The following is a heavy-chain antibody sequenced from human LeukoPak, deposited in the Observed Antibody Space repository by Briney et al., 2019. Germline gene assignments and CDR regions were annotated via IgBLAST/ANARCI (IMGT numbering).Heavy chain of an antibody. D-gene: IGHD6-19*01. CDR2: INHSGST. J-gene: IGHJ5*02. Sequence: GSLRLSCAASGFTFSSYAMSWVRQPPGKGLEWIGEINHSGSTNYNPSLKSRVTISVDTSKNQFSLKLSSVTAADTAVYYCARSSSGWYLHWFDPWGQGTLVTVSS. V-gene: IGHV4-34*01. CDR1: GFTFSSYA. CDR3: ARSSSGWYLHWFDP.